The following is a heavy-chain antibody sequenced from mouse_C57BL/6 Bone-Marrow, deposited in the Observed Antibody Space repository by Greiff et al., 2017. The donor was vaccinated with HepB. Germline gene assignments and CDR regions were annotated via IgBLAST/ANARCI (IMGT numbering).Heavy chain of an antibody. V-gene: IGHV5-6*01. Sequence: EVKLMESGGDLVKPGGSLKLSCVASGFTFSTSGMSWVRQTPDKRLEGVATINTGGTYTYYPDSVKGRFTISKDTAKDTHFLQMSSLKSEYTAIYYCIRDRFDYYFDFWGQGTTLTVSS. J-gene: IGHJ2*01. CDR2: INTGGTYT. CDR1: GFTFSTSG. D-gene: IGHD2-14*01. CDR3: IRDRFDYYFDF.